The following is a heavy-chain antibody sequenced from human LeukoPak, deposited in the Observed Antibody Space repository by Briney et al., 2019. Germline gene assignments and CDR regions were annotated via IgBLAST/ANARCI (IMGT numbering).Heavy chain of an antibody. CDR3: ARAYCSSTSCYDRAFDI. CDR2: INHSGST. CDR1: GGSFSGYY. V-gene: IGHV4-34*01. J-gene: IGHJ3*02. D-gene: IGHD2-2*01. Sequence: SETPSLTCAVYGGSFSGYYWSWIRQPPGKGLEWIGEINHSGSTNYNPSLKSRVTISVDTSKNQFSLKLSSVTAADTAVYYCARAYCSSTSCYDRAFDIWGQGTMVTVSS.